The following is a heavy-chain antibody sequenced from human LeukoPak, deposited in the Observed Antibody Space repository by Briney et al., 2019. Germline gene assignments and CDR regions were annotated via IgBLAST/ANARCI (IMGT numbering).Heavy chain of an antibody. D-gene: IGHD2-8*01. CDR1: GGTFSSYA. CDR2: IIPIFGTA. Sequence: SVKVSCKASGGTFSSYAISWVRQAPGQGLEWMGGIIPIFGTANHAQKFQGRVTITADESTSTAYMELSSLRSEDTAVYYCARDFVCTNGVCYRPPDAFDIWGQGTMVTVSS. V-gene: IGHV1-69*01. CDR3: ARDFVCTNGVCYRPPDAFDI. J-gene: IGHJ3*02.